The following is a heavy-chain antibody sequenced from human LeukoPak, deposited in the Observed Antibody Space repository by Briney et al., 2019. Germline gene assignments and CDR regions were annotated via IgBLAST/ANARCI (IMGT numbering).Heavy chain of an antibody. J-gene: IGHJ4*02. CDR3: ARVDRRRITMTPYDY. CDR2: INHSGST. D-gene: IGHD3-22*01. Sequence: SETLSLTCAVYGGSFSGYYWSWIRQPPGKVLEWIGEINHSGSTNYNPSLKSRVTISVDTAKNQFSLKRSSVTAADTAVYYCARVDRRRITMTPYDYWGQGTLVTVSS. V-gene: IGHV4-34*01. CDR1: GGSFSGYY.